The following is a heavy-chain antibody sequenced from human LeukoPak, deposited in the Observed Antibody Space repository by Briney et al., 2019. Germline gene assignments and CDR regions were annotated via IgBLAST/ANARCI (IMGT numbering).Heavy chain of an antibody. CDR1: GFTFSSYA. CDR3: AKDAVFSSSYEDY. J-gene: IGHJ4*02. D-gene: IGHD6-6*01. V-gene: IGHV3-23*01. CDR2: ISGSGGSA. Sequence: TGGSLRLSCAASGFTFSSYAMSWVRQAPGKGLEWVSAISGSGGSAYYADSVKGRFTISRDNSKNTLYLQMNSLRAEDTAVYYCAKDAVFSSSYEDYWGQGTLVTVSS.